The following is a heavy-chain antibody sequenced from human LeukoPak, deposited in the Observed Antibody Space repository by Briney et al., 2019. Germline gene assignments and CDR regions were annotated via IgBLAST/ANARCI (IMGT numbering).Heavy chain of an antibody. CDR2: ISAYNGNT. J-gene: IGHJ4*02. CDR3: ARDDPYYYDSSSYLPFDY. CDR1: GYTFTSYG. D-gene: IGHD3-22*01. V-gene: IGHV1-18*01. Sequence: GASVKVSCKASGYTFTSYGISWVRQAPGQGLEWMGWISAYNGNTNYAQKLQGRVTMTTDTSTSTAYMELRSLRSDDTAVYYCARDDPYYYDSSSYLPFDYWGQGTLVTVSS.